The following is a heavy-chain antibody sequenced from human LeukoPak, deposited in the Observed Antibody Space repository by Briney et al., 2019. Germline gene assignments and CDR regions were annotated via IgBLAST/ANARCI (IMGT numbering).Heavy chain of an antibody. CDR3: ARVTTGGYYIC. CDR1: GGSISSGSYY. V-gene: IGHV4-61*02. D-gene: IGHD3-22*01. CDR2: IYTSGST. J-gene: IGHJ4*02. Sequence: SQTLSLTYTVSGGSISSGSYYWSWLRQPAGKGLEWIGRIYTSGSTNYNPSLKTRVTISVDTSKNQFSLKPTSVTAAEAAVYYCARVTTGGYYICCGEGTLATVSS.